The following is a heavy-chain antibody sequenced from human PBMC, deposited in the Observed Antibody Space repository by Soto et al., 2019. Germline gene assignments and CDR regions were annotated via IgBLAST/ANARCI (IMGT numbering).Heavy chain of an antibody. CDR1: GGSISSSNW. V-gene: IGHV4-4*02. CDR3: ARVGWNPLEDYYYYGMDV. CDR2: IYHSGST. Sequence: PSETLSLTCAVSGGSISSSNWWSWVRQPPGKGLEWIGEIYHSGSTNYNPSLKSRVTISVDKSKNQFSLKLSSGTAADTAVYYCARVGWNPLEDYYYYGMDVWGQGTTVTVSS. J-gene: IGHJ6*02. D-gene: IGHD6-19*01.